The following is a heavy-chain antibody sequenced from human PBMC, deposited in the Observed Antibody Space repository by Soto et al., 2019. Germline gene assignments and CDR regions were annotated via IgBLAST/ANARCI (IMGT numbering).Heavy chain of an antibody. D-gene: IGHD3-22*01. CDR1: GGSISSYY. CDR3: ARGLTYYYDSSGYFPVYYFDY. CDR2: IYYSGST. V-gene: IGHV4-59*01. J-gene: IGHJ4*02. Sequence: SETLSLTCTVSGGSISSYYWSWIRQPPGKGLEWIGYIYYSGSTNYNPSLKSRVTISVDTSKNQFSLKLSSVTAADTAVYYCARGLTYYYDSSGYFPVYYFDYWGQGTLVTVS.